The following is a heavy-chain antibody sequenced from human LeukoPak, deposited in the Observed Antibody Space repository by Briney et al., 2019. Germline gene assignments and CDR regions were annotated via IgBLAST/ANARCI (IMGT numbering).Heavy chain of an antibody. CDR3: ATDPPNPGIYYDY. V-gene: IGHV1-2*02. D-gene: IGHD3-10*01. Sequence: ASVKVSCKASGYTFSGHYMHWVRQAPGQGLEWMGWINPNGDDTNYAQKFQGRVTMTSDTSISTAYMELNRLRADDTALYYCATDPPNPGIYYDYWGQGTLVTVSS. J-gene: IGHJ4*02. CDR1: GYTFSGHY. CDR2: INPNGDDT.